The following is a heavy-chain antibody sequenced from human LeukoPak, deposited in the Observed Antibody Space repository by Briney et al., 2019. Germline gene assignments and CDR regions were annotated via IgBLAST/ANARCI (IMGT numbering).Heavy chain of an antibody. CDR2: FYPGDSDA. CDR1: GYRFTNHW. V-gene: IGHV5-51*01. D-gene: IGHD2-15*01. CDR3: ARQEYCSGGSCYTWFDP. J-gene: IGHJ5*02. Sequence: GESLKISCKGSGYRFTNHWIGWVRQMPGKGLEWMGIFYPGDSDARYSPSFQGQVTISADKSISTAYLQWSSLKASDTAMYYCARQEYCSGGSCYTWFDPWGQGTLVIVSS.